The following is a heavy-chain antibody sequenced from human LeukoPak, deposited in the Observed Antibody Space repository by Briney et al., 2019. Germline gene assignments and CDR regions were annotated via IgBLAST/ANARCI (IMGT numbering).Heavy chain of an antibody. CDR3: AREEHGDYDYYYYGMDV. CDR1: GFTVSNNY. J-gene: IGHJ6*02. V-gene: IGHV3-21*01. Sequence: PGGSLRLSCVVSGFTVSNNYMSWVRQAPRKGLEWVSSISSSSSYIYYADSVKGRFTIPRDNAKNSLYLQMNSLRAEDTAVYYCAREEHGDYDYYYYGMDVWGQGTTVTAS. D-gene: IGHD4-17*01. CDR2: ISSSSSYI.